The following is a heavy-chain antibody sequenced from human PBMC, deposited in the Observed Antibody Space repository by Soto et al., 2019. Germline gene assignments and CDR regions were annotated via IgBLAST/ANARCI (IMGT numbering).Heavy chain of an antibody. J-gene: IGHJ4*02. CDR2: IYYNGST. D-gene: IGHD3-10*01. CDR1: GDAINSGNYY. CDR3: ARSPYYGSGSFNFAS. V-gene: IGHV4-39*01. Sequence: SETLSLTCNASGDAINSGNYYWGWIRQPPEKGLGGIATIYYNGSTYYNPSLKSGVAMSIDTSKNQFSLKLRSVTAADTAVYYCARSPYYGSGSFNFASWGQGTLVTVSS.